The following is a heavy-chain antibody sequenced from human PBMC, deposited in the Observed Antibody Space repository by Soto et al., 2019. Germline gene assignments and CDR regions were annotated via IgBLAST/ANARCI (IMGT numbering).Heavy chain of an antibody. Sequence: GGSLRLSCAASGFTFNTYAMTWVRHAPGKGLEWVSLISESGDGTYYADSVKGRFTISRDNSQRTLNLQMNSLRAEDTAVYYCAKNGDFWSWGMDVWGQGTTVTVSS. CDR1: GFTFNTYA. CDR2: ISESGDGT. D-gene: IGHD3-3*01. V-gene: IGHV3-23*01. J-gene: IGHJ6*02. CDR3: AKNGDFWSWGMDV.